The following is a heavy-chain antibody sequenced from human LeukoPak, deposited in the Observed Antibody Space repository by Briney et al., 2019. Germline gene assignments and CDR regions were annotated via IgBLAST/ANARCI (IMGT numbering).Heavy chain of an antibody. V-gene: IGHV1-2*06. CDR3: AREGSSGYSGAFDI. CDR2: INPNSGGT. Sequence: ASVKVSCKASGYTFTGHYMHWVRQAPGQGLEWMGRINPNSGGTNYAQKFQGRVTMTRDTSISTAYMELSRLRSDDTAVYYCAREGSSGYSGAFDIWGQGTMVTVSS. J-gene: IGHJ3*02. D-gene: IGHD3-22*01. CDR1: GYTFTGHY.